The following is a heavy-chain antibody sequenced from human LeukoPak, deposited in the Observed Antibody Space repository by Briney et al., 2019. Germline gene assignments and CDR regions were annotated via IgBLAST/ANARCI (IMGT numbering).Heavy chain of an antibody. Sequence: SETLSLTCTVSGGSISSSSYYWAWIRQPPGKGLEWIGSIHYSGSTYYNPSLQSRVTISIDTSKNQFSLKLRFVTAADTAVYYCARDGRRMVRGVRANPYYYYMDVWGKGTTVTISS. D-gene: IGHD3-10*01. CDR3: ARDGRRMVRGVRANPYYYYMDV. V-gene: IGHV4-39*07. J-gene: IGHJ6*03. CDR1: GGSISSSSYY. CDR2: IHYSGST.